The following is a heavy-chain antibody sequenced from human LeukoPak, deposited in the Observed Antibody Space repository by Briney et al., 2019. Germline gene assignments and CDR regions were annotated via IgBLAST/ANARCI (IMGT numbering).Heavy chain of an antibody. Sequence: PSETLPLTCTVSGGSISSYYWSWIRQPPGKGLEWIGYIYYSGSTNYNPSLKSRVTISVDTSKNQFSLKLSSVTAADTAVYYCARHGYYDSSGYSEYYFDYWGQGTLVTVSS. CDR1: GGSISSYY. J-gene: IGHJ4*02. V-gene: IGHV4-59*08. CDR2: IYYSGST. D-gene: IGHD3-22*01. CDR3: ARHGYYDSSGYSEYYFDY.